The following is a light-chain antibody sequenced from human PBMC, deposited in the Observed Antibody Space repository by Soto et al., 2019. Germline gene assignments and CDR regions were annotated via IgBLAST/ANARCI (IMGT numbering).Light chain of an antibody. CDR2: EVS. Sequence: QSALTQPPSASGSPGQSVTISCTGTSSDVGGYNCVSWYQQHPGKPPKLMIYEVSKRPAGVPDRFSGSKSGNTASLTVSGLQAEDEADYYCSSYAGSNIPVVFGGGTKLTVL. J-gene: IGLJ2*01. CDR3: SSYAGSNIPVV. CDR1: SSDVGGYNC. V-gene: IGLV2-8*01.